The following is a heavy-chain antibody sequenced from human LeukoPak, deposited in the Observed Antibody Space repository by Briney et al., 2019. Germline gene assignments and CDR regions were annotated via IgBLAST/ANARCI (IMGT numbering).Heavy chain of an antibody. CDR3: TRGSSGRRDN. CDR1: GYTFTSCD. D-gene: IGHD6-19*01. J-gene: IGHJ4*02. CDR2: MNPNSGNT. Sequence: ASVKVSCKASGYTFTSCDINWVRQATGPGLEWMGLMNPNSGNTGYGQSFQGRITMTRDISIGTAYMELSNLTSEDTAIYYCTRGSSGRRDNWGQGTLVTVSA. V-gene: IGHV1-8*01.